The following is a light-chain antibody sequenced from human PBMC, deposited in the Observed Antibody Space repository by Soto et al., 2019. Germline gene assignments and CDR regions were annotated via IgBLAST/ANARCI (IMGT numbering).Light chain of an antibody. CDR2: EVS. CDR3: FSLTTSATLV. V-gene: IGLV2-14*01. Sequence: QSVLTQPASVSGSPGQSITISCTGSSSDVGTYNRVSWYQHHPGKTPKLIIYEVSHRPSGVSNRFSGSKSGNTASLTISGLQAEDEADFYCFSLTTSATLVFGGGTKLTVL. CDR1: SSDVGTYNR. J-gene: IGLJ3*02.